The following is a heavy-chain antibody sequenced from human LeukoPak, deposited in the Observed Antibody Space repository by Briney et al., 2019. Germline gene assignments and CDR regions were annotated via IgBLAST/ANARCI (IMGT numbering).Heavy chain of an antibody. D-gene: IGHD4-17*01. CDR2: IYPGDSDT. CDR3: ARHTRWSDYGAQVPFDY. J-gene: IGHJ4*02. V-gene: IGHV5-51*01. Sequence: GESLKISCKGSGYSFISYWIGWLRQMPAKSLEWMGIIYPGDSDTKYSPSFQGHVIILSDKSISPAYLQWSSLKASDTAMYYCARHTRWSDYGAQVPFDYWGQGTLVTVSS. CDR1: GYSFISYW.